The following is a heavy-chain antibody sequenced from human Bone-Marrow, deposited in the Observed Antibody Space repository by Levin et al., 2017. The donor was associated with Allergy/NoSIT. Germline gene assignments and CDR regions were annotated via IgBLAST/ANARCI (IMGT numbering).Heavy chain of an antibody. J-gene: IGHJ6*02. D-gene: IGHD2-8*01. Sequence: GGSLRLSCVASGLTLSSYGMHWVRQAPGKGLEWVAVSSHDGTNKHYADSVKGRFTISRDNSKKTLYLEMTSLRHEDTAVYFCAKDQRGEYCTDGTCYLAMDVWGQGITVTVSS. CDR3: AKDQRGEYCTDGTCYLAMDV. V-gene: IGHV3-30*18. CDR1: GLTLSSYG. CDR2: SSHDGTNK.